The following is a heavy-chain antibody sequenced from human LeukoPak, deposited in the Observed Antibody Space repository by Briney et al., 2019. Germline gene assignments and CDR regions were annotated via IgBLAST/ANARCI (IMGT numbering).Heavy chain of an antibody. CDR2: INPNSGGT. D-gene: IGHD1-26*01. CDR3: ARGGLDIVGATGFS. Sequence: GASVKVSCKASGYTFTGYYMHWVRQAPGQGLEWMGWINPNSGGTNYAQKFQGRVTITRNTSISTAYMELSSLRSEDTAVYYCARGGLDIVGATGFSWGQGTLVTVSS. CDR1: GYTFTGYY. J-gene: IGHJ5*02. V-gene: IGHV1-2*02.